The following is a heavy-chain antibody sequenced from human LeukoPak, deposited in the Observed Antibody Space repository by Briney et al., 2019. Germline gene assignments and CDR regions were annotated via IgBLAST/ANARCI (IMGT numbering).Heavy chain of an antibody. CDR2: MNPNSGNT. CDR3: ARELGGSGSKWFDP. J-gene: IGHJ5*02. CDR1: GYTFTSYD. Sequence: ASVKVSCRASGYTFTSYDINWVRQATGQGLEWMGWMNPNSGNTGYAQKFQGRVTMTRNTSISTAYMELSSLRSEDTAVYYCARELGGSGSKWFDPWGQGTLVTVSS. D-gene: IGHD3-10*01. V-gene: IGHV1-8*01.